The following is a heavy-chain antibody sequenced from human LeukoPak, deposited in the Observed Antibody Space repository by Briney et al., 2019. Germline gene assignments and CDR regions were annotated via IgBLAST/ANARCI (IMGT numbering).Heavy chain of an antibody. V-gene: IGHV4-39*07. CDR1: GGSISSSSYY. J-gene: IGHJ6*03. CDR2: IYYSGST. Sequence: SETLSLTCTVSGGSISSSSYYWGWIRQPPGKGLEWIGSIYYSGSTYYNPSLKSRITISVDTSKNQFSLKLSSVTAADTAVYYCARERGIVLMDYYYYYMDVWGKGTTVTVSS. CDR3: ARERGIVLMDYYYYYMDV. D-gene: IGHD2-8*01.